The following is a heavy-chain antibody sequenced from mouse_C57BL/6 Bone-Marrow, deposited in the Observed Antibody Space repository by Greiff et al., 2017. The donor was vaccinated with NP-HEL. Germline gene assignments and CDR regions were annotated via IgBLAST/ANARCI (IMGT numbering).Heavy chain of an antibody. J-gene: IGHJ4*01. Sequence: EVKLMESGPGLVKPSQSLSLTCSVTGYSITSGYYWNWIRQFPGNNLEWMGYISYDGSNNYNPSLKNRISITRDTSKNQFFLKLNSVTTEDTATYYCATQIYYYGSRRDYYAMDYWGQGTSVTVSS. CDR3: ATQIYYYGSRRDYYAMDY. V-gene: IGHV3-6*01. CDR2: ISYDGSN. CDR1: GYSITSGYY. D-gene: IGHD1-1*01.